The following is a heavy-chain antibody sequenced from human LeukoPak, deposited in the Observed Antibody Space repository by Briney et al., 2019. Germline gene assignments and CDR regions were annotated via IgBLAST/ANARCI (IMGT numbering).Heavy chain of an antibody. Sequence: PGGSLRLSCAASGFTFRTYGMDWVRQAPGKGLEWVTFIRYEGREKYYADSVKARFTISRDNSKNTLFLQMNSLRVEDTAVYYCAKRADYYDSSRALYDAFDLWGQGTMVTVSS. CDR1: GFTFRTYG. CDR2: IRYEGREK. CDR3: AKRADYYDSSRALYDAFDL. V-gene: IGHV3-30*02. D-gene: IGHD3-16*01. J-gene: IGHJ3*01.